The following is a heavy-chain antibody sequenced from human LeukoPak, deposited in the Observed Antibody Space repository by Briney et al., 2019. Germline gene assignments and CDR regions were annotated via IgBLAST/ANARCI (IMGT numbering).Heavy chain of an antibody. CDR3: AKEGRSSGRFSPYYYYYMDV. CDR1: GFTFNSYA. D-gene: IGHD6-19*01. Sequence: GGSLRLSCAASGFTFNSYAMSWVRQAPGKGLEWVAVISYDGSNKYYADSVEGRFTISRDNSKNTLYLQMNSLRTEDTAVYYCAKEGRSSGRFSPYYYYYMDVWGKGTTVTVSS. CDR2: ISYDGSNK. J-gene: IGHJ6*03. V-gene: IGHV3-30*18.